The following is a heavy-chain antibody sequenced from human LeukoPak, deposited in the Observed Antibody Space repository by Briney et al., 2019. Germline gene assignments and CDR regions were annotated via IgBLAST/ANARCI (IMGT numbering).Heavy chain of an antibody. CDR2: IYHSGST. D-gene: IGHD3-10*01. CDR3: ARRGGAFALDY. V-gene: IGHV4-38-2*01. Sequence: SETLSLTCAVSGYSISSGYYWGWIWQPPGKGLEWIGSIYHSGSTYYNPSLKSRVTISVDTSKNQFSLKLSSVTAADTAVYYCARRGGAFALDYWGQGTLVTVSS. J-gene: IGHJ4*02. CDR1: GYSISSGYY.